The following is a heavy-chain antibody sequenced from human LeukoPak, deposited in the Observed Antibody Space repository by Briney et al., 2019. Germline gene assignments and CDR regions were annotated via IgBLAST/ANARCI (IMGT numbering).Heavy chain of an antibody. CDR3: ARAPQLYHFDY. CDR2: IYYSGST. CDR1: SDSISSSY. D-gene: IGHD2-15*01. V-gene: IGHV4-59*01. J-gene: IGHJ4*03. Sequence: SETLSLTCTVSSDSISSSYWSWIRQPPGKGLEWIGYIYYSGSTNYNPSLKSRVAISEDTSKNQFSLKLTSVTAADTAVYYCARAPQLYHFDYWGQGTTVTVSS.